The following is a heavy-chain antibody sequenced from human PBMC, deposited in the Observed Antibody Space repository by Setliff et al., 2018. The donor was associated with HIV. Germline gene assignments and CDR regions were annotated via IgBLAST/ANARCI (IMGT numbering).Heavy chain of an antibody. V-gene: IGHV1-18*01. CDR3: ARGGPARVAVLYWFDP. CDR1: GYGFTNYG. Sequence: ASVKVSCKASGYGFTNYGISWVRQAPGQGLEWVGWISPYNGDTKYAEKVQGRVTMTTDTSTSTAYMELRSLRPDDTAVYYCARGGPARVAVLYWFDPWGQGTLVTVSS. J-gene: IGHJ5*02. D-gene: IGHD2-21*01. CDR2: ISPYNGDT.